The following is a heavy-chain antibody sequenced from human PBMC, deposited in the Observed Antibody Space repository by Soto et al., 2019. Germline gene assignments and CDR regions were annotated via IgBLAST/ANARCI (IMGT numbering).Heavy chain of an antibody. CDR1: EFTISGYG. Sequence: RVSCGAVEFTISGYGVHRVRKEPGKGLEWVADIYQDGSVKHYVDSVKGRFTISRDNAKNSLYLQMNSLRAEDTAVYYCARDESPYCGGDCYLDAFDIWGQGTMVSVSS. CDR3: ARDESPYCGGDCYLDAFDI. V-gene: IGHV3-7*03. J-gene: IGHJ3*02. D-gene: IGHD2-21*02. CDR2: IYQDGSVK.